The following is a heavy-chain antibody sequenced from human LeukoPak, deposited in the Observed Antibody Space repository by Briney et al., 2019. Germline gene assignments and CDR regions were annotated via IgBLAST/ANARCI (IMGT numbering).Heavy chain of an antibody. J-gene: IGHJ4*02. Sequence: GGSLRLSCAASGFTFSSYSMNWVRQAPGKGLEWVSYLSGSSSSIYYADSVKGRFIISRDNAKNSLYLQMNSLRDEDTAVYYCARDYRYYDSSGYYSFDYWGQGTLVTVSS. D-gene: IGHD3-22*01. CDR3: ARDYRYYDSSGYYSFDY. CDR1: GFTFSSYS. CDR2: LSGSSSSI. V-gene: IGHV3-48*02.